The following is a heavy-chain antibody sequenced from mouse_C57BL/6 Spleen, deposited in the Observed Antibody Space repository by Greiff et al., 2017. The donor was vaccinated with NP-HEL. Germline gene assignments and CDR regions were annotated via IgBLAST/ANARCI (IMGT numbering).Heavy chain of an antibody. D-gene: IGHD1-1*01. CDR2: IDPGDGDT. CDR1: GFTIKDYY. CDR3: AVYYYCSSNTDSIDY. J-gene: IGHJ4*01. V-gene: IGHV14-2*01. Sequence: VQLQQSGAELVKPGASVKLSCTASGFTIKDYYMHWVKQRTEQGLEWIGRIDPGDGDTKYAPKFQGKATITADTSSNTAYLQLSSLTSEDTAVYYCAVYYYCSSNTDSIDYWGQGTSVTVSS.